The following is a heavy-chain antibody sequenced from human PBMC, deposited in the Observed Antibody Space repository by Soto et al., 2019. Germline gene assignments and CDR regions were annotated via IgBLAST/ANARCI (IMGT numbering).Heavy chain of an antibody. CDR3: ARGFRWLDY. CDR1: GGSISSYY. D-gene: IGHD2-15*01. CDR2: IYYSGST. Sequence: LETLSLTCSVSGGSISSYYWNWIRQPPGKGLEWIGYIYYSGSTNYNPSLKSRVTISVDTSKNQISLKMRSVTAADTGVYYCARGFRWLDYWGQGTLVTVSS. J-gene: IGHJ4*02. V-gene: IGHV4-59*01.